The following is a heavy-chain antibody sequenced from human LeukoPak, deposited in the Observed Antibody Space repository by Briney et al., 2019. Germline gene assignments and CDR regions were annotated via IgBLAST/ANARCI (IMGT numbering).Heavy chain of an antibody. CDR2: ITSTSAYR. V-gene: IGHV3-21*01. D-gene: IGHD1-26*01. Sequence: PGGSLRLSCVGSGFAFNAYTITWVRQAPGKGLEWVSSITSTSAYRQFGDLVRGRFTISRDNSRNSVYLQMDSLGAEDTAVYHCARATMGATTLNYYYFFMDVWGKGTTVTVSS. J-gene: IGHJ6*03. CDR3: ARATMGATTLNYYYFFMDV. CDR1: GFAFNAYT.